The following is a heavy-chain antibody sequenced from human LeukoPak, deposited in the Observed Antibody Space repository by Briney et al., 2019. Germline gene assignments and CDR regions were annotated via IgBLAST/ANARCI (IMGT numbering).Heavy chain of an antibody. CDR3: AITSGSFYYFDY. V-gene: IGHV1-2*02. CDR1: GYTFTGDY. CDR2: INPNSGGT. Sequence: GASVKVSCKASGYTFTGDYMHWVRQAPGQGLEWMGWINPNSGGTNYAQKFQGRVTMTRDTSISTAYMELSRLRSDDTAVYYCAITSGSFYYFDYWGQGTLVTVSS. D-gene: IGHD1-26*01. J-gene: IGHJ4*02.